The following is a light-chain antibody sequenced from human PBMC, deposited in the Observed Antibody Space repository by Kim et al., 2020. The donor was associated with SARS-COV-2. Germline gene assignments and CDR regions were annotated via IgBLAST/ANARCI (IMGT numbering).Light chain of an antibody. Sequence: GNRVTITCRASQSIRTYLAWYQQKPGKAPKLLISATSTLESGIPSRFSCSGSGTEFPLTINSLQPVDFATYYCQHYNSPMYTFGQGTKLEI. V-gene: IGKV1-5*03. J-gene: IGKJ2*01. CDR2: ATS. CDR3: QHYNSPMYT. CDR1: QSIRTY.